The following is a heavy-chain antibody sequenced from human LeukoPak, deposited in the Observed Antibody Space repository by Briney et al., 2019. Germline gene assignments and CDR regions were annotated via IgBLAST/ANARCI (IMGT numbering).Heavy chain of an antibody. V-gene: IGHV3-30*03. CDR3: ARLRRTTMVRGVIYAFDI. D-gene: IGHD3-10*01. J-gene: IGHJ3*02. CDR2: ISYDGSNK. CDR1: GFTFSSYG. Sequence: PGMSLRLSCAASGFTFSSYGMHWLRQAPGKGLEWVAVISYDGSNKYYADYVRGRITIYRDNSKNTLYLQMNSLRAEDTAVYYCARLRRTTMVRGVIYAFDIWGQGTMVTVSS.